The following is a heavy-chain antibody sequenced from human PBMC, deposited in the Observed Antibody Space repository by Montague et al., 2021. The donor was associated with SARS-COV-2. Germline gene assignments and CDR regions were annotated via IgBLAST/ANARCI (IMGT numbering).Heavy chain of an antibody. D-gene: IGHD3-10*01. J-gene: IGHJ6*03. CDR2: IHHGGST. V-gene: IGHV4-34*01. CDR3: ARLGDGVVPSPILGVGPYYSYHYMDV. Sequence: SETLSLTCAVHGGSFSTYSWNWIRQPPGKGLEWIGEIHHGGSTNYNPSLESRVTISADTSKNQFSLKLTSVAAADTAVYYCARLGDGVVPSPILGVGPYYSYHYMDVWGKGTTVTVSS. CDR1: GGSFSTYS.